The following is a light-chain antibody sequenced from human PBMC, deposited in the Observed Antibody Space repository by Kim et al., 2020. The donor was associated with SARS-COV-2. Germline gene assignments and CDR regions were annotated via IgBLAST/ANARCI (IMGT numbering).Light chain of an antibody. CDR1: KLGDKY. Sequence: LSPGQTASITCSGDKLGDKYACWYQQKPGQSPVLVIYQDSKRPSGIPERFSGSNSGNTATLTISGTQAMDEADYYCQAWDSSTAVFGTGTKVTVL. CDR3: QAWDSSTAV. CDR2: QDS. V-gene: IGLV3-1*01. J-gene: IGLJ1*01.